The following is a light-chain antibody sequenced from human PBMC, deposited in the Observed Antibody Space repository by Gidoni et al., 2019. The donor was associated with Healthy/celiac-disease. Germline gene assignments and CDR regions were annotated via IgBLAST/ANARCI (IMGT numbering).Light chain of an antibody. CDR1: QSISSW. V-gene: IGKV1-5*03. Sequence: DIQMTQSPSTLSASVGDRVTITCRASQSISSWLAWYQQKSGKAPKLLIYKASSLESGVPSRFSGSGSGTEFTLTISSLQPDDFATYYCQQYNSYPWTFXQXTKVXIK. CDR2: KAS. J-gene: IGKJ1*01. CDR3: QQYNSYPWT.